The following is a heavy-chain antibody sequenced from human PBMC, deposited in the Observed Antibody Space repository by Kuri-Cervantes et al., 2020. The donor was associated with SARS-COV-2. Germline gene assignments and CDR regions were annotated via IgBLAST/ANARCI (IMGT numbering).Heavy chain of an antibody. V-gene: IGHV3-53*01. Sequence: GESLKISCAASGFTVSNKYMTWVRQAPGKGLNCVSVIDSGGNTYYADSVKGRFTISRDSSKNTLYLQMNNLSAADTAVYYCTRADISGSNKWSFNLWGRGTLVTVSS. CDR3: TRADISGSNKWSFNL. CDR1: GFTVSNKY. CDR2: IDSGGNT. D-gene: IGHD3-22*01. J-gene: IGHJ2*01.